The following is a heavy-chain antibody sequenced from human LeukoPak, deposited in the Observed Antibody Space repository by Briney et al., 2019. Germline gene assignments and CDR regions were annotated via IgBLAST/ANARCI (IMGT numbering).Heavy chain of an antibody. CDR2: ISYDGSNK. CDR1: GFTFSSYA. CDR3: ARTEGSYYYYGMDV. J-gene: IGHJ6*02. V-gene: IGHV3-30*04. Sequence: PGRSLRLSCAASGFTFSSYAMHWFRQAPGKGLEWVAVISYDGSNKYYADSVKGRFTISRDNSKNTLYLQMNSLRAEDTAVYYCARTEGSYYYYGMDVWGQGTTVTVSS.